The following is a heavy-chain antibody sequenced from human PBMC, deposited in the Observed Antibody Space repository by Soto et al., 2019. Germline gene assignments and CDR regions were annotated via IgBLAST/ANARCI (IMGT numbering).Heavy chain of an antibody. Sequence: LTCTVSGGSISSYYWSWIRQPPGKGLEWIGYIYYSGSTNYNPSLKSRVTISVDTSKNQFSLKLSSVTAADTAVYYCARSGAYYDILTGYSHDAFDIWGQGTMVTVSS. J-gene: IGHJ3*02. CDR3: ARSGAYYDILTGYSHDAFDI. CDR2: IYYSGST. V-gene: IGHV4-59*01. D-gene: IGHD3-9*01. CDR1: GGSISSYY.